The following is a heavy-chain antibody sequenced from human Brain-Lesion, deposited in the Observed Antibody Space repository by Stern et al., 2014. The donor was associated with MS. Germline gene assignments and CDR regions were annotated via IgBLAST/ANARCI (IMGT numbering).Heavy chain of an antibody. Sequence: EVQLEESGGGLVKPGGSLRLSCEASGFTFNSYSMNWVRQAPGKGLEWASSISVGTDYIYYADSMKGRFTISRDNAKNSLFLQMNTLRAEDTGVYYCARVDCSGTNCFYYYYGMDVWGQGTTVTVSS. D-gene: IGHD2-2*01. CDR1: GFTFNSYS. CDR2: ISVGTDYI. CDR3: ARVDCSGTNCFYYYYGMDV. V-gene: IGHV3-21*01. J-gene: IGHJ6*02.